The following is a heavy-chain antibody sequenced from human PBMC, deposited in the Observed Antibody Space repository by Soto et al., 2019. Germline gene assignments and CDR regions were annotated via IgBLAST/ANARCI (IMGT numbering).Heavy chain of an antibody. J-gene: IGHJ4*02. D-gene: IGHD3-16*01. V-gene: IGHV4-59*01. CDR3: ARGGGVTATFDS. CDR2: IYNTGST. Sequence: LQPPGKGLEWIGYIYNTGSTNYNPSLKSRVTMSVDTSKNQFSLKLTSVTAADTAVYYCARGGGVTATFDSWGRVTLATVSS.